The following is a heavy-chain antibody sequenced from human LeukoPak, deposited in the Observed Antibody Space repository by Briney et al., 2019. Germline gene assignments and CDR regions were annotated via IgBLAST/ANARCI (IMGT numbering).Heavy chain of an antibody. V-gene: IGHV1-18*01. J-gene: IGHJ4*02. D-gene: IGHD5-18*01. CDR1: GYTFTSFG. Sequence: ASVKVSCKASGYTFTSFGITWVRQAPGQGLEWMGWINTYNGNTKYAQKFQGRVTMTTDTSTSTVYMELRGLRADDTAVYYCARDSGYTYGYHYWGQGTLVTVSS. CDR3: ARDSGYTYGYHY. CDR2: INTYNGNT.